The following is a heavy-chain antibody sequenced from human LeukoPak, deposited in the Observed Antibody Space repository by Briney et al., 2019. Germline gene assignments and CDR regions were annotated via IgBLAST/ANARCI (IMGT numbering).Heavy chain of an antibody. CDR2: IYTSGST. CDR3: ARRPDYGDSIRSPGAFDI. Sequence: PSETLSLTCTVSGGSISSYYWSWIRQPAGKGLEWIGRIYTSGSTNYNPSLKSRVTMSVDTSKNQFSLKLDSVTAADTAVYYCARRPDYGDSIRSPGAFDIWGQGTMVTVSS. V-gene: IGHV4-4*07. D-gene: IGHD4-17*01. CDR1: GGSISSYY. J-gene: IGHJ3*02.